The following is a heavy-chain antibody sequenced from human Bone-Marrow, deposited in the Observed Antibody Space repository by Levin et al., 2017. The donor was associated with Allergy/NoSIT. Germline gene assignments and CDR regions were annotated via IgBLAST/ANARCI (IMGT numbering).Heavy chain of an antibody. CDR2: IYYIGST. CDR1: GDSISGDDYF. Sequence: SETLSLTCTVSGDSISGDDYFWSWIRQPPGKGLEWIGYIYYIGSTHYNPSLKSRVTISVDTSKNQFSLKLSSVTAADTAVYYCARDSVVATIGYYYYGMDVWGQGTTVTVSS. D-gene: IGHD5-12*01. V-gene: IGHV4-30-4*01. CDR3: ARDSVVATIGYYYYGMDV. J-gene: IGHJ6*02.